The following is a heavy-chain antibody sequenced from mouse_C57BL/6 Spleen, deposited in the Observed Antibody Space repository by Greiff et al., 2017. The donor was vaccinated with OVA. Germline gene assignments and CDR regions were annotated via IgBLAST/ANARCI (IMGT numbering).Heavy chain of an antibody. Sequence: VQLQQSGPELVKPGASVKIPCKASGYTFTDYNMDWVKQSHGKSLEWIGDINPNNGGTIYNQKFKGKATLTVDKSSSTAYMELRSLTSEDTAVYYCARRYYGSSYGYFDYWGQGTTLTVSS. J-gene: IGHJ2*01. D-gene: IGHD1-1*01. CDR1: GYTFTDYN. CDR3: ARRYYGSSYGYFDY. V-gene: IGHV1-18*01. CDR2: INPNNGGT.